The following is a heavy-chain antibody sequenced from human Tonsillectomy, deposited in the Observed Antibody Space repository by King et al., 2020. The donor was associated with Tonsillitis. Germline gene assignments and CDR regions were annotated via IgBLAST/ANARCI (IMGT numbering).Heavy chain of an antibody. Sequence: VQLVESGGGLVKPGGSLRLSCAASGLSPGFIFSKGWMTWVRQAPGKGLEWVGRIKSKSDGAEYAAPVKVRLTISRDDSKNMVYLQMNDLKTEDTAVDYCITDSAIRYDWSGYYSLWSRGTLVTVSS. CDR2: IKSKSDGA. CDR3: ITDSAIRYDWSGYYSL. CDR1: GLSPGFIFSKGW. J-gene: IGHJ4*02. V-gene: IGHV3-15*01. D-gene: IGHD3-22*01.